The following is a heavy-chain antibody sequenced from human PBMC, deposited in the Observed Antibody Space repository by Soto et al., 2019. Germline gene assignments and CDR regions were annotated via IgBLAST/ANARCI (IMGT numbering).Heavy chain of an antibody. D-gene: IGHD3-3*01. J-gene: IGHJ6*02. CDR2: TSAYNGNT. CDR3: ARALTIFGVVPYYGMDV. CDR1: GSTFTSWG. Sequence: ASMRVSCKSSGSTFTSWGVSCVPQAAAQGLEWMGWTSAYNGNTNYAQKLQGRVTMTTDTSTSTAYMELRSLRSDDTAVYYCARALTIFGVVPYYGMDVCGQGTTVTVSS. V-gene: IGHV1-18*01.